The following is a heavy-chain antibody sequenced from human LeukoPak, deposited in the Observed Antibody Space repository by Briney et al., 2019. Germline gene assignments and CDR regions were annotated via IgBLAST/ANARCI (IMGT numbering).Heavy chain of an antibody. V-gene: IGHV1-18*01. CDR3: ARDSGADGGSPDP. J-gene: IGHJ5*02. CDR1: GYTFTSYG. CDR2: ISTYNDNT. Sequence: ASVKVSCKASGYTFTSYGISWVRQAPGQGLEWMGWISTYNDNTNYAQRFQGRVTMTTDTSTSTAYMELRSLRSDDTAVYYCARDSGADGGSPDPWGQGTLVTVSS. D-gene: IGHD2-15*01.